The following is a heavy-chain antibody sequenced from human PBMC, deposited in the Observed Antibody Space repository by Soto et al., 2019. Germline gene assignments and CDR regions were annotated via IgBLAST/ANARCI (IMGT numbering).Heavy chain of an antibody. V-gene: IGHV1-18*01. CDR2: ISAYNGNT. CDR3: AREGYCSGGSCYFLSGRGYYYYGIDV. CDR1: GYTFTSYG. J-gene: IGHJ6*02. Sequence: ASVKVSCKASGYTFTSYGISWVRQAPGQGLEWMGWISAYNGNTNYAQKLQGRVTMTTDTSTSTAYMELRSLRSDDTAVYYCAREGYCSGGSCYFLSGRGYYYYGIDVWGQGTKVTVSS. D-gene: IGHD2-15*01.